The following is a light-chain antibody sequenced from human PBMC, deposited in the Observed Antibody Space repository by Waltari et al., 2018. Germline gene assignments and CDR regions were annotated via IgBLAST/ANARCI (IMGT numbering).Light chain of an antibody. CDR3: QTWGTGTVV. V-gene: IGLV4-69*01. J-gene: IGLJ2*01. CDR1: SGHSSYA. Sequence: QLVLTQSPSASASLGASVKLTCTLSSGHSSYAIAWHQQQPEKGPRYLMKLNSDGSHSKGDGIPDRFSGSSSGAKRYLTITSLQSEDEADYYCQTWGTGTVVFGGGTKLTVL. CDR2: LNSDGSH.